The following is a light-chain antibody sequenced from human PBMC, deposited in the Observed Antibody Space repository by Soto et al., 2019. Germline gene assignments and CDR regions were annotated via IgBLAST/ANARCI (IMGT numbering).Light chain of an antibody. V-gene: IGKV1-5*03. J-gene: IGKJ1*01. Sequence: DIQMTQSPSTLSASVGDRVTITCRASQSISSWLAWYQQKPGKAPKLLIYKASSLESGVPSRFSGGGSETEFTLTISSLQPDDFATYYCQQYNSYSRTFGQGTKVEIK. CDR3: QQYNSYSRT. CDR2: KAS. CDR1: QSISSW.